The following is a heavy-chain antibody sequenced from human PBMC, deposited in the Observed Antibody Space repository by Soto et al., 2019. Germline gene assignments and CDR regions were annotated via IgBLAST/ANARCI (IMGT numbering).Heavy chain of an antibody. CDR2: ISSNGVGT. V-gene: IGHV3-64*01. J-gene: IGHJ6*03. Sequence: EVQLAESGGGLAQPGGSLRLSCAASGFTLSGYAMDWVRQAPGQGLEYVSGISSNGVGTYYANSVQGRFTISRDNSKNTVYLQMGSLRPEDMAVYYCARRARPDFYYMDVWGQGTTVTVSS. CDR1: GFTLSGYA. CDR3: ARRARPDFYYMDV. D-gene: IGHD6-6*01.